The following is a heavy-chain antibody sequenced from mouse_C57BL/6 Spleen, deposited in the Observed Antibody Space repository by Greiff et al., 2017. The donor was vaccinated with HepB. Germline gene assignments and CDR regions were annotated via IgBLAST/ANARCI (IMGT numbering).Heavy chain of an antibody. Sequence: DVMLVESGGGLVQPGGSLKLSCAASGFTFSDYYMYWVRQTPEKRLEWVAYISNGGGSTYYPDTVKGRFTISRDNAKNTLYLQLSRLKSEDTAMYYCARQGITTVVATGMDYWGQGTSVTVSS. V-gene: IGHV5-12*01. J-gene: IGHJ4*01. CDR3: ARQGITTVVATGMDY. D-gene: IGHD1-1*01. CDR2: ISNGGGST. CDR1: GFTFSDYY.